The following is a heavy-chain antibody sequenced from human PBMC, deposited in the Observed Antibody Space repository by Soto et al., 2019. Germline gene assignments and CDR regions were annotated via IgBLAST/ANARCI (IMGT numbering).Heavy chain of an antibody. CDR2: INAGNGNT. D-gene: IGHD6-19*01. Sequence: ASVKVSCKASGYTFTSYAMHWVRQAPGQRLEWMGWINAGNGNTKYSQKFQGRVTITRDTSASTAYMELSSLRSEDTAVYYCARGGVPGYSSGWSPNYYFDYWGQGTLVTVSS. V-gene: IGHV1-3*01. CDR3: ARGGVPGYSSGWSPNYYFDY. CDR1: GYTFTSYA. J-gene: IGHJ4*02.